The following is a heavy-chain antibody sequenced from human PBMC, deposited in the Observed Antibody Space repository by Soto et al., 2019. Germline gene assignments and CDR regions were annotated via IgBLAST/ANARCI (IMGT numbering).Heavy chain of an antibody. Sequence: SETLSLTCTVSGGSISSYYWSWIRQPPGKGLEWIGYIYYSGSTNYNPSPKSRVTISVDTSKNQFSLKLSSMAAADTAVYYCARRLLGAAGDAFDIWGQGTMVTVSS. CDR3: ARRLLGAAGDAFDI. CDR2: IYYSGST. J-gene: IGHJ3*02. D-gene: IGHD2-15*01. CDR1: GGSISSYY. V-gene: IGHV4-59*08.